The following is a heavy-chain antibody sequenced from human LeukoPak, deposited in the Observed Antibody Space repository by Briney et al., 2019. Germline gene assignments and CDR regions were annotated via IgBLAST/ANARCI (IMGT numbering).Heavy chain of an antibody. CDR3: ASRDGYNWDY. Sequence: GGSLRLSCAASGFTFSSYAMHWVRQAPGKGLEWVAVISYDGSNKYYADSVKGRFTISRDNAKNSLYLQMNSLRAEDTAVYYCASRDGYNWDYWGQGTLVTVSS. CDR2: ISYDGSNK. D-gene: IGHD5-24*01. J-gene: IGHJ4*02. CDR1: GFTFSSYA. V-gene: IGHV3-30*04.